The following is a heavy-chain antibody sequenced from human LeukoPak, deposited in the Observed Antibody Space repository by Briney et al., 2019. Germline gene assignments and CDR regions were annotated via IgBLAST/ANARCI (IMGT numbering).Heavy chain of an antibody. CDR1: GFTFNNYA. CDR2: ISGSGFTT. CDR3: AKGASGGWFSTFEY. D-gene: IGHD6-19*01. Sequence: PGGSLRLSCVGSGFTFNNYAMSWVRQAPGKGLEWVSAISGSGFTTYYADSVKGRFTISRDSSETTLYLQLNSLRAEDTAVYYCAKGASGGWFSTFEYWGQGVLVTVSS. V-gene: IGHV3-23*01. J-gene: IGHJ4*02.